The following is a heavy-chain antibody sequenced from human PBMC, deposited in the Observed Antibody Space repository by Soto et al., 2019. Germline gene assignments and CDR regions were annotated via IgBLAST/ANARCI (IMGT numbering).Heavy chain of an antibody. CDR2: ISYSGST. J-gene: IGHJ5*02. CDR3: VRVNIINILVMVLAS. CDR1: AGSLSRCCYY. D-gene: IGHD3-22*01. Sequence: SEALCVTYSGSAGSLSRCCYYVCCILHHPKHGLEWIGYISYSGSTYYNPSLKSRLNISADTSKNQFALKLSSVTAADMAVYYCVRVNIINILVMVLASWGQRTSVPVSS. V-gene: IGHV4-31*03.